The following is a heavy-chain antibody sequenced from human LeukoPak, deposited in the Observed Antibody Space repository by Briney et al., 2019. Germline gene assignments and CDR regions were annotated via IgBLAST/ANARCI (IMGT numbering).Heavy chain of an antibody. CDR3: AKGPNCSSTSCYVGYYYYGMDV. D-gene: IGHD2-2*01. J-gene: IGHJ6*02. CDR2: IIPIFGTA. Sequence: GSSVKVSCKASGGTFSSYAISWVRQAPGQGLEWMGGIIPIFGTANYAQKLQGRVTITADESTSTAYMELSSLRSEDTAVYYCAKGPNCSSTSCYVGYYYYGMDVWGQGTTVTVSS. CDR1: GGTFSSYA. V-gene: IGHV1-69*01.